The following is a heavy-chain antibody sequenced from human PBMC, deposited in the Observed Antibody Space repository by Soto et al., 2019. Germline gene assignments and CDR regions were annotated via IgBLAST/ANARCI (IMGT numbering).Heavy chain of an antibody. Sequence: ASVKVSCKASGYTFIGYYIHWVRQAPGQGLEWMGWIDPNSGGTNYAQRFQGWVTMTRDRSISTAYMELSRLKSDDTAVYYCARVGGGLASLGYYGMDVWGQGTTVTVSS. CDR2: IDPNSGGT. CDR1: GYTFIGYY. D-gene: IGHD3-10*01. V-gene: IGHV1-2*04. J-gene: IGHJ6*02. CDR3: ARVGGGLASLGYYGMDV.